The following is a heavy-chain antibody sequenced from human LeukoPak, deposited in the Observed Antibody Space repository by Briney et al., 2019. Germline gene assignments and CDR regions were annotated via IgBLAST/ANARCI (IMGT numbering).Heavy chain of an antibody. Sequence: ASVKVSCKAAGYTFTSYGISWVRQAPGQGLEWMGWISAYNGNTNYAQKLQGRGTMSTDTSTSTPYVELRSLRSDDTAVYYCARDGKWLKEFDYWGQGTLVTVSS. CDR1: GYTFTSYG. CDR2: ISAYNGNT. CDR3: ARDGKWLKEFDY. D-gene: IGHD5-12*01. J-gene: IGHJ4*02. V-gene: IGHV1-18*01.